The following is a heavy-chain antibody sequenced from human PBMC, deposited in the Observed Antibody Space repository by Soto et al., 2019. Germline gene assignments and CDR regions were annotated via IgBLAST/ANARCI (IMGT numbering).Heavy chain of an antibody. J-gene: IGHJ6*02. CDR1: GFTFSDSA. CDR2: IRGKADSYAT. D-gene: IGHD5-18*01. Sequence: PGGSLRLSCAASGFTFSDSAVHWVRQASGKGLEWVGRIRGKADSYATAYAASVKGRFTISRDDSENTAYLQMNSLKIEDTAVYYCTRLKPQASSIQYSYYGMDAWGQGPTVKSP. V-gene: IGHV3-73*01. CDR3: TRLKPQASSIQYSYYGMDA.